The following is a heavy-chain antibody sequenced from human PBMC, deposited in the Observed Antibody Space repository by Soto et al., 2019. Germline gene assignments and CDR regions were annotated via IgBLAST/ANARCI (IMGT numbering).Heavy chain of an antibody. J-gene: IGHJ6*02. D-gene: IGHD3-3*01. CDR1: GGSISSYY. Sequence: SETLSLTCTVSGGSISSYYWSWIRQPPGKGLEWIGYIYYSGSTNYNPPLKSRVTISVGTSKNQFSLKLSSVTAADTAVYYCARKYDFWSGCMDVWGQGTTVTVSS. V-gene: IGHV4-59*01. CDR3: ARKYDFWSGCMDV. CDR2: IYYSGST.